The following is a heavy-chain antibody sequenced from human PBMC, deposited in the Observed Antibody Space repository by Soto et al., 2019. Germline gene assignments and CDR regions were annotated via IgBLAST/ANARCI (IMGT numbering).Heavy chain of an antibody. CDR2: INAGNGNT. D-gene: IGHD3-3*01. Sequence: QVQLVQSGAEVKKPGASVKVSCKASGYTFTSYAMHWVRQAPGQRLEWMGWINAGNGNTKHSQKFQGRVTITRDTSASTAYMELSSLRSEDTAVYYCARLGFLEWLSQFDYWGQGTLVTVSS. J-gene: IGHJ4*02. V-gene: IGHV1-3*01. CDR3: ARLGFLEWLSQFDY. CDR1: GYTFTSYA.